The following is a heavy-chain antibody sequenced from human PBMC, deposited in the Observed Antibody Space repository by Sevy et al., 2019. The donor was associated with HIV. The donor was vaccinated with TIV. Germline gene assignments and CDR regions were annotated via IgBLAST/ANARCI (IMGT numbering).Heavy chain of an antibody. J-gene: IGHJ4*02. V-gene: IGHV4-38-2*01. Sequence: SETLSLTCAVSDYSISSGYYWGWIRQPPGKGLEWIGSIYHSGSTYYNPSLKSRVTISVDTSKNQFSLKLSSVTAADTAMYYCARARYYYGSGSYGGSYYFDYWGQGTLVTVSS. CDR2: IYHSGST. D-gene: IGHD3-10*01. CDR1: DYSISSGYY. CDR3: ARARYYYGSGSYGGSYYFDY.